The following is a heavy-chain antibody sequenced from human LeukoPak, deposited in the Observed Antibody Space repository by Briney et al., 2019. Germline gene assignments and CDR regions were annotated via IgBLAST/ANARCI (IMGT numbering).Heavy chain of an antibody. J-gene: IGHJ3*02. V-gene: IGHV3-23*01. CDR2: ISGSGGST. D-gene: IGHD1/OR15-1a*01. CDR1: GFTFSSYA. Sequence: GGSLRLSCAASGFTFSSYAMSWVRQAPGKGLEWVSAISGSGGSTYYADSVKGRFTISRDNSKNTLYLQMNSLRAEDTAVYYCAKVGPVQLEQPYADAFDIWGQGTMVTVSS. CDR3: AKVGPVQLEQPYADAFDI.